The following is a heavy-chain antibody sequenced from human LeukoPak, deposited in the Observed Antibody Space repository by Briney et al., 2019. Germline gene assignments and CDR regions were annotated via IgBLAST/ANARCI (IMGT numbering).Heavy chain of an antibody. Sequence: PSETLSLTCAVSGGSISSNSYYWGWIRQPPGKGLEWIGSIYYSGSTYYNPSLKSRVTISVDTSKNQFSLKLNSVTAADTALYYCARVYYYGSGSNFFDFWGQGTLVTVSS. J-gene: IGHJ4*02. CDR1: GGSISSNSYY. D-gene: IGHD3-10*01. CDR3: ARVYYYGSGSNFFDF. V-gene: IGHV4-39*01. CDR2: IYYSGST.